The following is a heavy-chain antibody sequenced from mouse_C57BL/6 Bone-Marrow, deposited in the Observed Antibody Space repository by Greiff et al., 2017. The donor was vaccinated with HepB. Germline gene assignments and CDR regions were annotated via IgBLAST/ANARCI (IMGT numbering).Heavy chain of an antibody. CDR3: TRDATYSNHYFDY. V-gene: IGHV1-15*01. Sequence: VQRVESGAELVRPGASVTLSCKASGYTFTDYEMHWVKQTPVHGLEWIGAIDPETGGTAYNQKFKGKAILTADKSSSTAYMELRSLTSEDSAVYDCTRDATYSNHYFDYWGQGTTLTVSS. J-gene: IGHJ2*01. CDR2: IDPETGGT. CDR1: GYTFTDYE. D-gene: IGHD2-5*01.